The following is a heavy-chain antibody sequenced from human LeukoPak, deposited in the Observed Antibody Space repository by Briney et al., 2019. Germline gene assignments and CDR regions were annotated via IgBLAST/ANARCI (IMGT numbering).Heavy chain of an antibody. D-gene: IGHD3-3*01. V-gene: IGHV4-39*01. J-gene: IGHJ4*02. CDR1: GGSISSSSYY. CDR2: IYYSGGT. Sequence: SETLSLTCTVSGGSISSSSYYWGWIRQPPGKGLEWIGSIYYSGGTYYNPSLKSRVTISVDTSKNQFSLKLSSVTAADTAVYYCARQGYYGPFDYWGQGTLVTVSS. CDR3: ARQGYYGPFDY.